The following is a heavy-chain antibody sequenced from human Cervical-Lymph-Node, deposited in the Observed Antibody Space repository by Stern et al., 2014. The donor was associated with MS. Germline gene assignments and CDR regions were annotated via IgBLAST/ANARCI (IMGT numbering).Heavy chain of an antibody. D-gene: IGHD4-23*01. J-gene: IGHJ2*01. Sequence: QVQLVQSGPGLVKPSETLSLTCTVSGGSISSYYWSWIRQPPGKGLEWIGYINYSGSTNYNPSLKSRVTISVDTSKNQFSLKLSSLTAADTAIYYCAREDHGGDWYFDLWGRGTLVTVSS. CDR1: GGSISSYY. CDR3: AREDHGGDWYFDL. V-gene: IGHV4-59*01. CDR2: INYSGST.